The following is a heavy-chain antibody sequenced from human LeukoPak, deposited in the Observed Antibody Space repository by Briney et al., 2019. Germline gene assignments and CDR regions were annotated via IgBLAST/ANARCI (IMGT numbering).Heavy chain of an antibody. Sequence: ASVKVSCKASGYTFTSYDINWVRQATGQGLEWMGWMNPNSGNTGYAQKFQGRVTMTRNTSISTAYMELSSLRSEDTAVYYCGRGSVTVLYYYYYGMDVWGQGTTVTVSS. CDR1: GYTFTSYD. J-gene: IGHJ6*02. V-gene: IGHV1-8*02. D-gene: IGHD4-11*01. CDR2: MNPNSGNT. CDR3: GRGSVTVLYYYYYGMDV.